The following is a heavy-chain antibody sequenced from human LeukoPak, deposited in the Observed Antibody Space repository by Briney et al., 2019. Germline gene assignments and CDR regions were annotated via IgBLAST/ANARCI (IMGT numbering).Heavy chain of an antibody. J-gene: IGHJ4*02. CDR1: GYTFTDYY. CDR3: ARGGYYYDSSGYYRTFDY. Sequence: ASVKVSCKASGYTFTDYYIHWVRQAPGQGPEWMGWINPNSGGTHSTEKFQGRVTMTRDTSNVTAYMELSGLRYDDTAVYYCARGGYYYDSSGYYRTFDYWGQGTLVTVSS. D-gene: IGHD3-22*01. CDR2: INPNSGGT. V-gene: IGHV1-2*02.